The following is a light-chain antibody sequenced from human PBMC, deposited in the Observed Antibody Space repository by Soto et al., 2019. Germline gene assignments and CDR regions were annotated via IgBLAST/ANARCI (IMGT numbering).Light chain of an antibody. CDR1: QSVSNW. CDR2: KVS. V-gene: IGKV1-5*03. CDR3: QQYNSYSRKT. J-gene: IGKJ4*01. Sequence: DIQMTQSPSTLSASVGERVTITCRASQSVSNWLAWYQQKPGKAPKLLIYKVSSLKSGVPSRFSGSGSGTEFTLTISSLQPDDFATYYCQQYNSYSRKTFGGGTKVDI.